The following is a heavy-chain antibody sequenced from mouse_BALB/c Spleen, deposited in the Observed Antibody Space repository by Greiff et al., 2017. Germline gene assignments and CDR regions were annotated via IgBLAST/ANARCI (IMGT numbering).Heavy chain of an antibody. J-gene: IGHJ1*01. CDR1: GFTFSSFG. Sequence: EVKVVESGGGLVQPGGSRKLSCAASGFTFSSFGMHWVRQAPEKGLEWVAYISSGSSTIYYADTVKGRFTISRDNPKNTLFLQMTSLRSEDTAMYYCARDEGSYWYFDVWGAGTTVTVSS. V-gene: IGHV5-17*02. CDR2: ISSGSSTI. CDR3: ARDEGSYWYFDV. D-gene: IGHD3-3*01.